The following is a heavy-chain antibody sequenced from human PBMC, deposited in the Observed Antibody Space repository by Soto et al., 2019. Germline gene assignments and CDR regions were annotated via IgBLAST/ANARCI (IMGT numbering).Heavy chain of an antibody. CDR2: ITSKTDGGTA. D-gene: IGHD2-2*01. CDR3: TPGGLPADANGFYYYAMDV. CDR1: GFTFTNAW. Sequence: EVQLVESGGGLVKPGVSLRLSCAASGFTFTNAWMNWVRQAPGKGLEWVSRITSKTDGGTADYAAPVKGRFTIEIDDSRTTLYVQMNSLKAEDTAGYYCTPGGLPADANGFYYYAMDVWGQGTTVTVSS. J-gene: IGHJ6*02. V-gene: IGHV3-15*07.